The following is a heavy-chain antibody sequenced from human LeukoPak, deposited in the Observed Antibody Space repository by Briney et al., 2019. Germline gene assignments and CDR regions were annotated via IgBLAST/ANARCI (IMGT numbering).Heavy chain of an antibody. J-gene: IGHJ4*02. V-gene: IGHV1-2*02. CDR1: GYTFTGYY. CDR3: ARDPWYCSGGSCYSLKNRYYFYY. Sequence: GASVKVSCKASGYTFTGYYMHWVRRAPGQGLEWMGWINPNSGGTNYAQKFQGRVTMTRDTSISTAYMELSRLRSDDTAVYYCARDPWYCSGGSCYSLKNRYYFYYWGQGTLVTVSS. D-gene: IGHD2-15*01. CDR2: INPNSGGT.